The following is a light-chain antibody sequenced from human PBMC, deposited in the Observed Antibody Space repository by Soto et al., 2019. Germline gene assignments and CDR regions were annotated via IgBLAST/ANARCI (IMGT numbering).Light chain of an antibody. CDR1: QTLSIN. J-gene: IGKJ1*01. CDR3: QQYNNWPRT. V-gene: IGKV3D-15*01. CDR2: AAS. Sequence: EIVLTQSPGTLSLSPGERATLSCRASQTLSINSLAWYQQKPGQAPRLLIYAASTRATDIPERFSGSGSGTDFTLSISSLQSEDFAVYYCQQYNNWPRTFGQGTKVEIK.